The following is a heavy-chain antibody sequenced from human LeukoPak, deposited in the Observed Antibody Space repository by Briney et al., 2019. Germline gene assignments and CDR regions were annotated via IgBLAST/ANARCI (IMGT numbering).Heavy chain of an antibody. J-gene: IGHJ4*02. Sequence: GGSLRLSCAASGFTFSNYAVNWVHQAPRKGLEWVSGISGDASGTYYADSVRGRFTISRDNSKNTVYLQMKSLRAEDTAVYYCAKDFRLDSWGQGTLVTVSS. V-gene: IGHV3-23*01. CDR2: ISGDASGT. CDR1: GFTFSNYA. CDR3: AKDFRLDS.